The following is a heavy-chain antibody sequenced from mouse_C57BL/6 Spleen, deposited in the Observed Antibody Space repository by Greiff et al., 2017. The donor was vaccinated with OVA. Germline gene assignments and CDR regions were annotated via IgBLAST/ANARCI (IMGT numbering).Heavy chain of an antibody. CDR3: ARDYGSSRGYFDV. D-gene: IGHD1-1*01. CDR2: IYPGGGYT. Sequence: QVQLQQSGAELVRPGTSVKMSCKASGYTFTNYWIGWAKQRPGHGLEWIGDIYPGGGYTNYNENFKGKATLTADKSSSTAYMQFSSLTSEDSAIYYCARDYGSSRGYFDVWGTGTTVTVSS. CDR1: GYTFTNYW. J-gene: IGHJ1*03. V-gene: IGHV1-63*01.